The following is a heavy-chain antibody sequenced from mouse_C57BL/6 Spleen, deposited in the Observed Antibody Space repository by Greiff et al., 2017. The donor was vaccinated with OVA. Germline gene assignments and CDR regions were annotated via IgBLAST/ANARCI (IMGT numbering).Heavy chain of an antibody. J-gene: IGHJ1*03. Sequence: QVQLQQPGAELVRPGSSVKLSCKASGYTFTSYWMDWVKQRPGQGLEWIGNIYPSDSETHYNQKFKDKATLTVDTSSSTAYMQLSSLTSEDSAVYNCARVWDDWYFDVWGTGTTVTVSS. CDR3: ARVWDDWYFDV. CDR2: IYPSDSET. D-gene: IGHD4-1*01. V-gene: IGHV1-61*01. CDR1: GYTFTSYW.